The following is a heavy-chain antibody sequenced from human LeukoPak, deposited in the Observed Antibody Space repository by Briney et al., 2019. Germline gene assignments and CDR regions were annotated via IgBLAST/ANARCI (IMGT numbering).Heavy chain of an antibody. CDR1: GGSISSGDYY. CDR2: IYYSGST. CDR3: ARVVVTAMAFDY. D-gene: IGHD2-21*02. V-gene: IGHV4-30-4*01. Sequence: TLSLTCTVSGGSISSGDYYWSWIRQPPGTGLEWIGYIYYSGSTYYNPSLKSRVTISVDTSKNQFSLKLSSVTAADTAVYYCARVVVTAMAFDYWGQGTLVTVSS. J-gene: IGHJ4*02.